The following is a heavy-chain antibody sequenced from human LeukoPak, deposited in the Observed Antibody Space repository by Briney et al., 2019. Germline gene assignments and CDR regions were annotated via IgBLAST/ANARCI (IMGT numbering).Heavy chain of an antibody. D-gene: IGHD3-10*01. Sequence: SETLSLTCTVSGGSISSYYWSWIRQPPGKGLEWIGSIYYSGSTYYNPSLKSRVTISVDTSENQFSLKLSSVTAADTAVYYCARTRYYYNSRSYGAPYYFDYWGQGTLVTVSS. CDR2: IYYSGST. V-gene: IGHV4-39*01. CDR3: ARTRYYYNSRSYGAPYYFDY. CDR1: GGSISSYY. J-gene: IGHJ4*02.